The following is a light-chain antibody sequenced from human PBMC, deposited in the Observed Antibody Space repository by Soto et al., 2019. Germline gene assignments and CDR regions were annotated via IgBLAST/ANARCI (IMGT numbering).Light chain of an antibody. CDR3: QQYDNWPLL. J-gene: IGKJ4*02. V-gene: IGKV3-15*01. Sequence: EIVMTQSPGFLSVSPGERVTLSCRASHSINRNLAWYQQKPGQGPRLLIYSASTRAAGIPPRFSGRGSVTEFTLTISSLQSEDFAVYYCQQYDNWPLLFGGGTKVGSK. CDR2: SAS. CDR1: HSINRN.